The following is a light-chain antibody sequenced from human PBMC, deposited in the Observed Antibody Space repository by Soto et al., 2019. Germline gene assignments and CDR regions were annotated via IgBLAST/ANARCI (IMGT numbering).Light chain of an antibody. V-gene: IGKV3-15*01. CDR2: GAS. J-gene: IGKJ2*01. CDR3: QQYNNWPPYT. Sequence: EIVMTQSPATLSVSPGERATLSCRASQSVSSNLAWYQQKPGQAPRLLIYGASTKATGIPARFIGSGSGTEYTLTISSLQSEDFVVYYCQQYNNWPPYTFGQGTKLEIK. CDR1: QSVSSN.